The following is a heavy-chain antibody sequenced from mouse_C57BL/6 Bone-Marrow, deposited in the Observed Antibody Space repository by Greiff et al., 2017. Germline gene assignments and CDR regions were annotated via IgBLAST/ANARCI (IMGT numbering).Heavy chain of an antibody. Sequence: QVQLQQSDAELVKPGASVKISCKVSGYTFTDHTIHWMKQRPEQGLEWIGYIYPRDGSTKYNEKFKGKATLTADKSSSTAYMQLNSLTSEDSAVYIGARGGPYSNDGAWFAYWGQGTLVTVSA. CDR1: GYTFTDHT. V-gene: IGHV1-78*01. CDR3: ARGGPYSNDGAWFAY. D-gene: IGHD2-12*01. CDR2: IYPRDGST. J-gene: IGHJ3*01.